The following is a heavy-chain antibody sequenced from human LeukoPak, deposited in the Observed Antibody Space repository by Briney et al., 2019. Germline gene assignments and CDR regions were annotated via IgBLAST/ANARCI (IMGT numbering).Heavy chain of an antibody. CDR3: AKDSRVLRFLEWLYRFDY. CDR2: ISGSGGST. D-gene: IGHD3-3*01. V-gene: IGHV3-23*01. CDR1: GFTVSSNY. Sequence: PGGSLRLSCAASGFTVSSNYMSWVRQAPGKGLEWVSAISGSGGSTYYADSVKGRFTISRDNSRNTLYLQMNSLRAEDTAVYYCAKDSRVLRFLEWLYRFDYWGQGTLVTVSS. J-gene: IGHJ4*02.